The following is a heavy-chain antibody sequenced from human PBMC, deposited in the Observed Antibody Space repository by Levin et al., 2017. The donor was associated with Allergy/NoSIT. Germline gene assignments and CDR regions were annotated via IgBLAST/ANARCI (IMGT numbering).Heavy chain of an antibody. CDR1: GFTFSRNG. CDR3: EKDRSARYYYYGMDV. Sequence: GESLKISCEASGFTFSRNGMHWVRQAPGKGLEWVAVISDDGSQKNHADSVKGRFTISRDNSKNMLFLEMNSLRAEDTALYYCEKDRSARYYYYGMDVWGQGTTVTVSS. J-gene: IGHJ6*02. V-gene: IGHV3-30*18. D-gene: IGHD3-10*01. CDR2: ISDDGSQK.